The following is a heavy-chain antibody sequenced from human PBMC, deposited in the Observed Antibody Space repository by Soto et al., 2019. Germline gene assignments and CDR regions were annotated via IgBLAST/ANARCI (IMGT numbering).Heavy chain of an antibody. Sequence: QVQLVQSGAEMKKPGASVKVSCKASGYTFTSYDINWVRQAAGQGPEWMGSVTPSNGDTAFAQKCQGRVTGTSNTSMSTVYMEWSGLRSDDTAVYYGARGGSYCARRNYFDYWGQGTLVTVSS. J-gene: IGHJ4*02. V-gene: IGHV1-8*02. CDR2: VTPSNGDT. CDR3: ARGGSYCARRNYFDY. CDR1: GYTFTSYD. D-gene: IGHD2-21*02.